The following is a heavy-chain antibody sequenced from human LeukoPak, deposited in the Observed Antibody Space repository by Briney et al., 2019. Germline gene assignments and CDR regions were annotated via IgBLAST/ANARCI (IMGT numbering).Heavy chain of an antibody. D-gene: IGHD2-2*01. Sequence: SETLSLTCAVSGGSISSGGYSWSWIRPPPGKGLEWIVYIYHSGSTYYNPSLKSRVTISVDTSKNQFSLKLSSATAADTAVHYCARAPMPDYWGQGTLVTVSS. CDR3: ARAPMPDY. CDR2: IYHSGST. J-gene: IGHJ4*02. V-gene: IGHV4-30-2*01. CDR1: GGSISSGGYS.